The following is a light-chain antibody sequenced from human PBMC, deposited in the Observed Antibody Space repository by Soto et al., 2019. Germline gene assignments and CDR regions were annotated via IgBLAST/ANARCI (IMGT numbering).Light chain of an antibody. Sequence: EVVLTQSPGTLSLSPGERAALSCRASQSVRSSYLAWYQQKPGQAPRLLIYGASSRATGIPDRFSGSGSGTDFTLPISRLEPEDFAVYDCQQYGSSPLTFGQGTKVEIK. J-gene: IGKJ1*01. CDR2: GAS. V-gene: IGKV3-20*01. CDR1: QSVRSSY. CDR3: QQYGSSPLT.